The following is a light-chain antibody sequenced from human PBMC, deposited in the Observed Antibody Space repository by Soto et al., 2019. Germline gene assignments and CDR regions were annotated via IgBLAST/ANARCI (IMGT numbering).Light chain of an antibody. CDR3: QQTYSTPIT. J-gene: IGKJ5*01. CDR2: ASS. Sequence: DIQTTQSPSSLSASVGDRVTITCRASQTISSSLNWYQQRPGKAPNLLIYASSSLQSGVPPRFSGSGSGTDFTLTISSLQPEDFATYYCQQTYSTPITFGQGTRLEIK. CDR1: QTISSS. V-gene: IGKV1-39*01.